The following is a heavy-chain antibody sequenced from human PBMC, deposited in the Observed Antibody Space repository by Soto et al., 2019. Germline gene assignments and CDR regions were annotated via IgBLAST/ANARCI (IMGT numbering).Heavy chain of an antibody. D-gene: IGHD6-19*01. CDR3: ARHYSSGSRTWFDH. Sequence: SETLSLTCSVSGGSINSSSYFWGWVRQPPGKGLEWIGSIYYSGSTYYNPSLRSRVTISVDTSKNQFSLKLSSVTAAGTAVFYCARHYSSGSRTWFDHWGQGTLVTVSS. CDR2: IYYSGST. V-gene: IGHV4-39*01. CDR1: GGSINSSSYF. J-gene: IGHJ5*02.